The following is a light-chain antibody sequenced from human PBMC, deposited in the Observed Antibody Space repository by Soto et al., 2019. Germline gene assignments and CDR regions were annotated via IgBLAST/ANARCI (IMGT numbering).Light chain of an antibody. CDR2: GNN. V-gene: IGLV1-44*01. Sequence: QSVLTQPPSASGTPGQRVTISCSGSPSDIGRNAVIWYQQLPGAAPKLLVFGNNQRPSGVPDRFSGSKSGTSASLAISNLQPEDEAEYHCATWDDTLSRPVFGGGTKLTVL. CDR1: PSDIGRNA. CDR3: ATWDDTLSRPV. J-gene: IGLJ3*02.